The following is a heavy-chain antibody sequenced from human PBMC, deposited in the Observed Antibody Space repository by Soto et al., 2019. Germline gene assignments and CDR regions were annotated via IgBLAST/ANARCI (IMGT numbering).Heavy chain of an antibody. Sequence: EVQLVESGGGLVKPGGSLRLSGAASGFTFSSYSMNWVRQAPGKGLEWVSSISSSSSYIYYADSVKGRFTISRDNAKNSLYLQMNSLRAEDTAVYYCARDLSGYYDSFFDYWGQGSLVTVSS. D-gene: IGHD3-22*01. CDR1: GFTFSSYS. CDR2: ISSSSSYI. V-gene: IGHV3-21*01. CDR3: ARDLSGYYDSFFDY. J-gene: IGHJ4*02.